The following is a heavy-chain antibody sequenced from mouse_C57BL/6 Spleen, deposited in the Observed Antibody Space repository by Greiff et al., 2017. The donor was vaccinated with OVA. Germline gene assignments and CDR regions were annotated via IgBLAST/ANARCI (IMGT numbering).Heavy chain of an antibody. V-gene: IGHV1-81*01. CDR1: GYTFTSYG. J-gene: IGHJ4*01. CDR2: IYTRSGNP. CDR3: AIYYDYPMDY. Sequence: VQLQQSGAELARPGASVKLSCKASGYTFTSYGISWVKQRTGQGLEWIGEIYTRSGNPYYNEKFKGKATLTADKSSSTAYMELRSLTSEDSAVYFCAIYYDYPMDYWGQGTSVTVSS. D-gene: IGHD2-4*01.